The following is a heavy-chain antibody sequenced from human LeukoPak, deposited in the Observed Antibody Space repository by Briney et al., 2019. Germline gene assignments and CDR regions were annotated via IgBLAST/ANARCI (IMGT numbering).Heavy chain of an antibody. D-gene: IGHD2-15*01. CDR1: GYTFTSYY. CDR3: ARGPYCSGGSCYSGWFDP. Sequence: ASVTVSCKASGYTFTSYYMHWVRQAPGQGLEWMGLINPSGGSTSYAQKFQGRVTMTRDTSTSTVYMELSSLRSEDTAVYYCARGPYCSGGSCYSGWFDPWGQGTLVTVSS. CDR2: INPSGGST. V-gene: IGHV1-46*01. J-gene: IGHJ5*02.